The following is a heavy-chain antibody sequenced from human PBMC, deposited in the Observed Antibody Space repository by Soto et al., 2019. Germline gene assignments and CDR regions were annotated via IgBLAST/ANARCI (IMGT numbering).Heavy chain of an antibody. CDR3: ARIMEAGGWFDP. CDR2: IDWDDDK. V-gene: IGHV2-70*04. Sequence: SGPTLVNPTQTLTLTCTFSGFSLSTSGMRVSWIRQPPGKALEWLARIDWDDDKFYSTSLKTRLTISKDTSKNQVVLTMTNMDPVDTATYYCARIMEAGGWFDPWGQGTLVTVS. D-gene: IGHD1-1*01. CDR1: GFSLSTSGMR. J-gene: IGHJ5*02.